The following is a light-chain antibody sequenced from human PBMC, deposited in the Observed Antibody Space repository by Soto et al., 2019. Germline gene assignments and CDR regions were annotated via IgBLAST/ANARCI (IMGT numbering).Light chain of an antibody. CDR3: HKYYGISGT. J-gene: IGKJ1*01. CDR1: QSVLFSSNNKNY. V-gene: IGKV4-1*01. Sequence: DIVVTQSPDSLAVSLGERATINCKSSQSVLFSSNNKNYLAWYQQKPGQPPKLLFYWASTRESGVPDRFTGRASGKVSPLTISSRRAEVGAFYYCHKYYGISGTFGKGTKGEVK. CDR2: WAS.